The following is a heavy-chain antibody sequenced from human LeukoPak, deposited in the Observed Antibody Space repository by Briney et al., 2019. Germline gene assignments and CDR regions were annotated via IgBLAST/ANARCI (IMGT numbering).Heavy chain of an antibody. CDR1: GFTFSNAW. Sequence: TGGSLRLSCAASGFTFSNAWMHWVRQAPGKGLVWVSCINSDGSSTRYADSVKGRFTISRDNAKNTLYLQMNSLRAEDTAVYYCARDLVAFDYWGQGTLVTVSS. J-gene: IGHJ4*02. V-gene: IGHV3-74*01. D-gene: IGHD2-15*01. CDR3: ARDLVAFDY. CDR2: INSDGSST.